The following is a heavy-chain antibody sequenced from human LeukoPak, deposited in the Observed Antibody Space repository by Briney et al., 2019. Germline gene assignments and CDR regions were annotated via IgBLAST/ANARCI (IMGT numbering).Heavy chain of an antibody. Sequence: PSQTLSLTCTVSGGSISSGSYYWSWIRQPAGKGLEWIGRIYTSGSTNYNPSLKSRVTISVDKSKNQFSLKLSPVTAADTAVYYCARLFTGKRMTNWFDPWGQGTLVTVSS. CDR1: GGSISSGSYY. J-gene: IGHJ5*02. CDR2: IYTSGST. V-gene: IGHV4-61*02. CDR3: ARLFTGKRMTNWFDP. D-gene: IGHD1-1*01.